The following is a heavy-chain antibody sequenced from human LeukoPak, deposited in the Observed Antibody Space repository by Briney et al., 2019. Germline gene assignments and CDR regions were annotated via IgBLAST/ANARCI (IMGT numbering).Heavy chain of an antibody. V-gene: IGHV4-4*08. J-gene: IGHJ4*02. CDR2: VYTRGST. CDR1: GGFISSYY. CDR3: ASIPSKWEPPDY. D-gene: IGHD1-26*01. Sequence: KPSETLSLTCTVSGGFISSYYWSWIRQPPGKGLEWIGYVYTRGSTNFNPFLNSRVTISVDTSKTQFSLRLTSVTAADTAVYYCASIPSKWEPPDYWGQGTLVTVSS.